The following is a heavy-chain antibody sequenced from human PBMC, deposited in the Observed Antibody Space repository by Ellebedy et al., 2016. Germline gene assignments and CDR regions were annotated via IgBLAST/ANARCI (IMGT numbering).Heavy chain of an antibody. J-gene: IGHJ5*02. CDR2: IYYSGST. D-gene: IGHD5-18*01. Sequence: GSLRLSXTVSGGSLSGYFWSWIRQPPGKGLEYIGFIYYSGSTKYSPALKGRVTMYVDTSMNQFSLTLTSVTAADTAIYYCARVAGRPYSYEYEIYYNSFDPWGQGSPVIVSS. V-gene: IGHV4-59*01. CDR3: ARVAGRPYSYEYEIYYNSFDP. CDR1: GGSLSGYF.